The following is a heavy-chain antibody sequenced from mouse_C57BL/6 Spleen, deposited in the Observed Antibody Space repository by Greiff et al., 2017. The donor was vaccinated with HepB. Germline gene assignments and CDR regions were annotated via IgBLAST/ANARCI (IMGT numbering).Heavy chain of an antibody. CDR3: ASVVATPYYFDY. CDR1: GYTFTSYW. CDR2: IHPNSGST. J-gene: IGHJ2*01. D-gene: IGHD1-1*01. Sequence: VQLQQPGAELVKPGASVKLSCKASGYTFTSYWMHWVKQRPGQGLEWIGMIHPNSGSTNYNEKFKSKATLTVDKSSSTAYMQLSSLTSEDSAVYYCASVVATPYYFDYWGQGTTLTVSS. V-gene: IGHV1-64*01.